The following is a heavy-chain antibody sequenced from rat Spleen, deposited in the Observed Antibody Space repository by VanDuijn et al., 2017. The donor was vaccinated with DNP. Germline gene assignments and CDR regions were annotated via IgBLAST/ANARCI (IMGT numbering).Heavy chain of an antibody. D-gene: IGHD1-11*01. J-gene: IGHJ2*01. V-gene: IGHV5-20*01. CDR2: ISYDGGST. Sequence: EVQLVESGGGLVQPGRSLKLSCAASGFTFSDYYMAWVRQAPTKGLEWVAYISYDGGSTYYGDSVKGRFTIFRDNAKSILYLQMDSLRSEDTATFYCTTDFERGYWGQGVMVTVSS. CDR3: TTDFERGY. CDR1: GFTFSDYY.